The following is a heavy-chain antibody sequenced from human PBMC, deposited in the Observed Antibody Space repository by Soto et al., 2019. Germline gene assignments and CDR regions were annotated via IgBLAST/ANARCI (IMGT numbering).Heavy chain of an antibody. CDR3: AAGEPLNY. V-gene: IGHV3-33*01. CDR1: GFTFSNYG. D-gene: IGHD3-10*01. CDR2: IWYDGSNK. Sequence: PGGPLRLSCAASGFTFSNYGMHWVRQAPGKGLEWVAIIWYDGSNKYYADSVKGRFTISRDNSKNTVYLQMNSLRAEDTAMYYCAAGEPLNYRGQGTLVTVSS. J-gene: IGHJ4*02.